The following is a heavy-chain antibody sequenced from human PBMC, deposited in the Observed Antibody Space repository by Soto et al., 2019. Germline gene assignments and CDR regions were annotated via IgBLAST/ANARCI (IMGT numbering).Heavy chain of an antibody. CDR1: GYTFTRYE. CDR3: ARDYSSSWYKSYFDY. J-gene: IGHJ4*02. Sequence: GASGKVSCKASGYTFTRYESNWVRQATGQGLEWMGWMNPNSGNTGYAQKFQGRVTMTRNTSISTAYMELSSLRSEDTAVYYCARDYSSSWYKSYFDYWSQGTLVTVSS. D-gene: IGHD6-13*01. V-gene: IGHV1-8*01. CDR2: MNPNSGNT.